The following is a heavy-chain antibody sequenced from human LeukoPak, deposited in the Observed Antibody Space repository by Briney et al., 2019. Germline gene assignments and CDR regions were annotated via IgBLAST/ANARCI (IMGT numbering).Heavy chain of an antibody. D-gene: IGHD3-16*01. V-gene: IGHV4-39*07. J-gene: IGHJ4*02. CDR1: GGSISSSSYY. CDR2: IYYSGST. Sequence: SETLSLTCTVSGGSISSSSYYWGWIRQPPGKGLEWIGSIYYSGSTYYNPSLKSRVTISVDTSKNQFSLKLSSVTAADTAVYYCASLFRGSFDYWGQGTLVTVSS. CDR3: ASLFRGSFDY.